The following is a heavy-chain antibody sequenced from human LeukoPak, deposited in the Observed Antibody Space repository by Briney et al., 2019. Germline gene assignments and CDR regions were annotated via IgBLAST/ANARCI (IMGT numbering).Heavy chain of an antibody. CDR3: ARDRLAYCGGDCYLTPNWFDP. CDR1: GGTFSSYA. CDR2: IIPILGIA. V-gene: IGHV1-69*04. Sequence: ASVKVSCKASGGTFSSYAISWVRQAPGQGLEWMGRIIPILGIANYAQKFQGRVTITADKSTSTAYMELSSLRSEDTAVYYCARDRLAYCGGDCYLTPNWFDPWGQGTLVTVSS. D-gene: IGHD2-21*02. J-gene: IGHJ5*02.